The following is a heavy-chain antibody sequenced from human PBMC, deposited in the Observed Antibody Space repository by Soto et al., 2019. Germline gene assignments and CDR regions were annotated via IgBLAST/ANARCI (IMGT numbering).Heavy chain of an antibody. J-gene: IGHJ4*02. V-gene: IGHV3-23*01. CDR2: ISGSGGST. Sequence: EVQLLESGGGLVQPGGSLRLSCAASRFTFSSYAMSWVRQAPGKGLEWVSAISGSGGSTYYADSVRGRFTISRDNSKNTLFLQMNSLRAEDTAVYYCATVSGPSGFWGQGTLVTVSS. CDR3: ATVSGPSGF. D-gene: IGHD3-10*01. CDR1: RFTFSSYA.